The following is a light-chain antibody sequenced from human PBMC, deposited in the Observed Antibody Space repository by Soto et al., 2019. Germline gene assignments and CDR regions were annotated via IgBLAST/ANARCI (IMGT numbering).Light chain of an antibody. CDR2: KAS. CDR3: QQYNNWPRT. J-gene: IGKJ1*01. CDR1: QGISSY. Sequence: IRMTQSPSSFSASTGDRVTITCRASQGISSYLAWYQQKPGKAPKLLIYKASTLKSGVPSRFSGSGSGTEFTLIIDSLQSEDFAVYYCQQYNNWPRTFGQGTKVDIK. V-gene: IGKV1-8*01.